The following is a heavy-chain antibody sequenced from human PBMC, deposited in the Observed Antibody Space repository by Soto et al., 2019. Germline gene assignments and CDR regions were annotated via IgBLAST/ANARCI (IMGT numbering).Heavy chain of an antibody. J-gene: IGHJ6*02. Sequence: ASVKVSCKASGYTFTSYDINWVRQATGQGLEWMGWMNPNSGNTGYAQKFQGRVTMTRNTSISTAYMELNSLRVEDTAVYYCARHGETQPTHYYKYGMDLWGQGTTVTVSS. CDR1: GYTFTSYD. CDR3: ARHGETQPTHYYKYGMDL. V-gene: IGHV1-8*01. D-gene: IGHD3-10*01. CDR2: MNPNSGNT.